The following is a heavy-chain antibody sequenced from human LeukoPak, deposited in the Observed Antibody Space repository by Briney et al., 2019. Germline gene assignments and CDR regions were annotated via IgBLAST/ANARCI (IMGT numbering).Heavy chain of an antibody. V-gene: IGHV3-30-3*01. Sequence: GGSLRLSCAASGFTFSSYAMHWVRQAPGKGLEWVAVISYDGSDKNYADSVRGRFTISRDNSKNTLYLQMNSLRAEDTAVYYCARAGCSSTSCHKTFDYWGQGTLVTVSS. CDR2: ISYDGSDK. J-gene: IGHJ4*02. D-gene: IGHD2-2*02. CDR1: GFTFSSYA. CDR3: ARAGCSSTSCHKTFDY.